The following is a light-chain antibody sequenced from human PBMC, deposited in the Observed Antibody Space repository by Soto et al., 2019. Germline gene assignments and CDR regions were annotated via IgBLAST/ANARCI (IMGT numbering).Light chain of an antibody. CDR3: VQLTQFPWT. Sequence: DVVMTQTPLSSPVTLGQPASISCRSSESLVHSDGRTYLSWLQQRPGQPPRLLLYLISNRFSGVPDRFSGSGAGTDFPLKISRVEAEDVGVYYCVQLTQFPWTFGQGTKVEIK. CDR2: LIS. J-gene: IGKJ1*01. V-gene: IGKV2-24*01. CDR1: ESLVHSDGRTY.